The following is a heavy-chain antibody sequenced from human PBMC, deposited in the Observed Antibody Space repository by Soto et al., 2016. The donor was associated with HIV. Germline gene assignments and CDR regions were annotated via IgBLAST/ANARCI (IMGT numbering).Heavy chain of an antibody. CDR2: ISSSSSTI. D-gene: IGHD6-13*01. CDR3: ARAENPYSSSWYGDYFDY. J-gene: IGHJ4*02. Sequence: EVQLVESGGGLVQPGGSLRLSCAASGFTFSSYSMNWVRQAPGKGLEWVSYISSSSSTIYYADPVKGRFTISRDNAKNSLYLQMNSLRAEDTAVYYCARAENPYSSSWYGDYFDYWGQGTLVTVSS. CDR1: GFTFSSYS. V-gene: IGHV3-48*01.